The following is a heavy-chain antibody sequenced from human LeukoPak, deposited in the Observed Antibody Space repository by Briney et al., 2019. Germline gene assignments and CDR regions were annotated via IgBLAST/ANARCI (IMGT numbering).Heavy chain of an antibody. CDR2: ISSSSSYT. V-gene: IGHV3-11*06. J-gene: IGHJ4*02. CDR3: ARVTSGWYKDY. Sequence: PGGSLRLYCAASGFSFSDYYMTWIRQAPGKGLEWVSYISSSSSYTNYADSVKGRFTISRDNAKNSLYLQMNSLRAEDTAVYYCARVTSGWYKDYWGQGTLVTVSS. D-gene: IGHD6-19*01. CDR1: GFSFSDYY.